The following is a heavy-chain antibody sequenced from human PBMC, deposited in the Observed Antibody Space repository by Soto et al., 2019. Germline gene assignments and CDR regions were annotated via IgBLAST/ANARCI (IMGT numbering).Heavy chain of an antibody. V-gene: IGHV4-39*01. D-gene: IGHD3-22*01. CDR3: ATYSYLLDTSGYHDV. CDR2: MYYTGNK. J-gene: IGHJ4*02. CDR1: GGSISSSTYY. Sequence: SETLSLTCTVSGGSISSSTYYWDWIRQPPGKGLEWIGAMYYTGNKNYNPSLESRVTMSVDTSKNQFSLRLHSMTAADTALYYCATYSYLLDTSGYHDVWGQGLQVTVSS.